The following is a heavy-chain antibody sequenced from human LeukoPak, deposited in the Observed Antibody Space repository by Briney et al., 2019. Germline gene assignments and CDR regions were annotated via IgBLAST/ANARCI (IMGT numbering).Heavy chain of an antibody. CDR2: IYYSGST. CDR1: GASIRNYY. J-gene: IGHJ5*02. D-gene: IGHD6-13*01. V-gene: IGHV4-59*08. Sequence: PSETLSLTCTVSGASIRNYYWSWIRQSPGKGLEWIGYIYYSGSTNYNPSLESQVAMSVDTSKNQFSLRLSSVTAADTAIYYCARRYSSSWYVGFFDPWGQGTLVTVSS. CDR3: ARRYSSSWYVGFFDP.